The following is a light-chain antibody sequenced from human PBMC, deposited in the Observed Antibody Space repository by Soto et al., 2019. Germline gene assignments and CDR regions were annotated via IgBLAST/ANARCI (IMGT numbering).Light chain of an antibody. V-gene: IGKV1-39*01. CDR2: VAS. Sequence: DIQMSQSPSSLSASVGDRVIITCRASESIGSYLSWYQQKPGKAPRLLIYVASSLQSGVPSRFSGSGSGTDFTLSISGLEPEDFAMYYCQQSFDTPYTFGQGTKVEI. J-gene: IGKJ2*01. CDR1: ESIGSY. CDR3: QQSFDTPYT.